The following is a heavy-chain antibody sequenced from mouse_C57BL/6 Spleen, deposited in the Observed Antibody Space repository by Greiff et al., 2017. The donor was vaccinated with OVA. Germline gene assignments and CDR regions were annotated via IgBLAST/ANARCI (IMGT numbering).Heavy chain of an antibody. J-gene: IGHJ2*01. Sequence: EVQVVESGGGLVKPGGSLKLSCAASGFTFSSYAMSWVRQTPEKRLEWVATISDGGSYTYYPDNVKGRFTISRDNAKNNLYLQMSHLKSEDTAMYYCARDGGFDYWGQGTTLTVAS. CDR3: ARDGGFDY. CDR1: GFTFSSYA. V-gene: IGHV5-4*01. CDR2: ISDGGSYT.